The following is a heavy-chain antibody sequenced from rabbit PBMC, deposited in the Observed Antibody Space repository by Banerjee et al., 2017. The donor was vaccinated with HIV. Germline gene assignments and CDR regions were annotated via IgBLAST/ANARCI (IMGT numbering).Heavy chain of an antibody. Sequence: QLEESGGGLVTLGGSLKLSCKVSGIDFSSYGISWVRQAPGKGLEWIGYIDPVFGSTYYASWVNGRFTISSHNAQNTLYLQLNSLTAADTATYFCARYVGYVGYGYGYYFNLWGPGTLVTVS. V-gene: IGHV1S7*01. CDR1: GIDFSSYG. CDR2: IDPVFGST. D-gene: IGHD6-1*01. J-gene: IGHJ4*01. CDR3: ARYVGYVGYGYGYYFNL.